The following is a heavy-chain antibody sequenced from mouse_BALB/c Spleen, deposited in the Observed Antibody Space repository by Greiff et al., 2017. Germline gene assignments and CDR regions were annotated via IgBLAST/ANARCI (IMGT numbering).Heavy chain of an antibody. D-gene: IGHD3-1*01. CDR1: GFTFSSYA. CDR2: ISSGGSYT. V-gene: IGHV5-9-4*01. CDR3: ARDRGSSSGSYAMDY. Sequence: EVQLVESGGGLVKPGGSLKLSCAASGFTFSSYAMSWVRQSPEKRLEWVAEISSGGSYTYYPDTVTGRFTISRDNAKNTLYLEMSSLRSEDTAMYYCARDRGSSSGSYAMDYWGQGTSVTVSS. J-gene: IGHJ4*01.